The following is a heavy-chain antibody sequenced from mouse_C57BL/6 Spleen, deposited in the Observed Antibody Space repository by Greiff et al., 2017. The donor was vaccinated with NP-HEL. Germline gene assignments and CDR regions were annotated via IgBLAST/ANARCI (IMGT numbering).Heavy chain of an antibody. CDR3: ARYYSNYGRGYFDV. Sequence: VQLQQSGPELVKPGASVKLSCKASGYTFTSYDINWVKQRPGQGLEWIGWIYPRDGSTKYNEKFKGKATLTVDTSSSTAYMELHSLTSEDFAVYFCARYYSNYGRGYFDVWGTGTTVTVSS. CDR2: IYPRDGST. V-gene: IGHV1-85*01. CDR1: GYTFTSYD. D-gene: IGHD2-5*01. J-gene: IGHJ1*03.